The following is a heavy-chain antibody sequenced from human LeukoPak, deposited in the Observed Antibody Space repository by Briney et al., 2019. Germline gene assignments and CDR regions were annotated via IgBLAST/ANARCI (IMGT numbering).Heavy chain of an antibody. CDR3: ARGNSYDFWSGLFDY. D-gene: IGHD3-3*01. Sequence: GGSLRLYCAASGFTFSSYSMNWVRQAPGKGLEWVSSISSSSSYIYYADSVKGRFTISRDNAKNSLYLQMNSLRAEDTAVYYCARGNSYDFWSGLFDYWGQGTLVTVSS. J-gene: IGHJ4*02. CDR2: ISSSSSYI. CDR1: GFTFSSYS. V-gene: IGHV3-21*01.